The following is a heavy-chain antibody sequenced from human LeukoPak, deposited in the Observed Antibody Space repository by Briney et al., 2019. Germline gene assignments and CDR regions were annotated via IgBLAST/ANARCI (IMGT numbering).Heavy chain of an antibody. CDR3: ARGATMIAYYYYGMDV. Sequence: SETLSLTCTVSGGSLSSGGYYWSWIRQPPGKGLEWIGEINHSGSTNYNPSLKSRVTISVDTSKNQFSLKLSSVTAADTAVYYCARGATMIAYYYYGMDVWGQGTTVTVSS. CDR2: INHSGST. CDR1: GGSLSSGGYY. J-gene: IGHJ6*02. V-gene: IGHV4-34*01. D-gene: IGHD3-22*01.